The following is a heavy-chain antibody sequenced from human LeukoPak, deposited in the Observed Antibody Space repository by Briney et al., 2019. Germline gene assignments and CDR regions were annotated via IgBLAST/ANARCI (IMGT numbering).Heavy chain of an antibody. CDR3: ARDSGWYPVDY. V-gene: IGHV3-7*01. D-gene: IGHD6-19*01. CDR1: GFTFSNNW. J-gene: IGHJ4*02. Sequence: GGSLRLSCAASGFTFSNNWMTWVRQAPGKGLEWVANIKEDGSEKNYVDSVKGRFTISRDNAKNSLYLQMNSLRAEDTAAYYCARDSGWYPVDYWGQGTLVTVPS. CDR2: IKEDGSEK.